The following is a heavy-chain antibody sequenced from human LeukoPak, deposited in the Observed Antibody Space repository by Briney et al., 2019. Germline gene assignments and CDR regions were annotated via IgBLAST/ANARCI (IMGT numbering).Heavy chain of an antibody. D-gene: IGHD3-22*01. Sequence: GGSLRLSCVASGFTFSSFPMHWVRQAPGKGLEWVAVMSFDGSNKYYTDSVRGRFTISRDNSKNTLYLQMNSLRPEDTAVYYCAREGFSSGWFGYWGQGTLVTVSS. CDR2: MSFDGSNK. J-gene: IGHJ5*01. V-gene: IGHV3-30-3*01. CDR3: AREGFSSGWFGY. CDR1: GFTFSSFP.